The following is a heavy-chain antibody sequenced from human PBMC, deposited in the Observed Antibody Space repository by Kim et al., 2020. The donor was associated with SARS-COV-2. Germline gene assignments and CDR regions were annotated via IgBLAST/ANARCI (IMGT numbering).Heavy chain of an antibody. J-gene: IGHJ6*02. CDR3: ARGEDIVVVVAAATYYYYGMDV. Sequence: SVKVSCKASGGTFSSYAISWVRQAPGQGLEWMGGIIPIFGTANYAQKFQGRVTITADESTSTAYMELSSLRSEDTAVYYCARGEDIVVVVAAATYYYYGMDVWGQGTTVTVSS. CDR1: GGTFSSYA. D-gene: IGHD2-15*01. CDR2: IIPIFGTA. V-gene: IGHV1-69*13.